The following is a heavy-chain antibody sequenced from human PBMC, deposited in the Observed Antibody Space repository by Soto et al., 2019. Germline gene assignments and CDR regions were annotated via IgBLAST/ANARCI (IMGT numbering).Heavy chain of an antibody. D-gene: IGHD3-10*01. V-gene: IGHV3-9*01. Sequence: EVQLVESGGGLVQPGRSLRLSCAASGFTFDDYAMHWVRQAPGKGVEWVSGISWNSGSIGYADSVKGRFTITRDNAKNSLFLQMNSLGAEDTALYYCAKDLEAGHYYGMDVWGQGTTVTVSS. J-gene: IGHJ6*02. CDR3: AKDLEAGHYYGMDV. CDR1: GFTFDDYA. CDR2: ISWNSGSI.